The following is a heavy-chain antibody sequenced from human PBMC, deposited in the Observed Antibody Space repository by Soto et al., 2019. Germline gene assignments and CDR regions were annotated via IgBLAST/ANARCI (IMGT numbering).Heavy chain of an antibody. V-gene: IGHV3-30*18. J-gene: IGHJ6*02. CDR3: AKAYSNYVGVSYYYYGMDV. Sequence: QVQLVESGGGVVQPGRSLRLSCAASGFTFSSYGMHWVRQAPGKGLEWVAVISYDGSNKYYADSVKGRFTISRDNSKNTLDLQMNSLRAEDTAVYYCAKAYSNYVGVSYYYYGMDVWGQGTTVTVSS. CDR2: ISYDGSNK. D-gene: IGHD4-4*01. CDR1: GFTFSSYG.